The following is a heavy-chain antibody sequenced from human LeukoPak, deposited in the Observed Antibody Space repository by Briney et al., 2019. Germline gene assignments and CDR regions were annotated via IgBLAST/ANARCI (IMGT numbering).Heavy chain of an antibody. J-gene: IGHJ4*02. Sequence: SETLSLTCAVYGGSFSGYYWSWIRQPPGKGLEWIGEINHSGSTNYNPSLKSRVTISVDTSKNQFSLKLSSVTAADTAVYYCAARYYDYVWGSYRYTHFDYWGQGTLVTVSS. V-gene: IGHV4-34*01. CDR3: AARYYDYVWGSYRYTHFDY. CDR1: GGSFSGYY. CDR2: INHSGST. D-gene: IGHD3-16*02.